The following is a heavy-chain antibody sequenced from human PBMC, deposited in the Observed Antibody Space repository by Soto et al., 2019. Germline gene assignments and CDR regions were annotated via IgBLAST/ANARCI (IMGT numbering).Heavy chain of an antibody. CDR2: IYYSGST. CDR3: ARLGYCSGGSRYGGVENWFDP. Sequence: PSETLSLTCTVSGGSSSSYYWSWIRQPPGKGLEWIGYIYYSGSTNYNPSLKSRVTISVDTSKNQFSLKLSSVTAADTAVYYCARLGYCSGGSRYGGVENWFDPWGQGTLVTVSS. D-gene: IGHD2-15*01. CDR1: GGSSSSYY. J-gene: IGHJ5*02. V-gene: IGHV4-59*01.